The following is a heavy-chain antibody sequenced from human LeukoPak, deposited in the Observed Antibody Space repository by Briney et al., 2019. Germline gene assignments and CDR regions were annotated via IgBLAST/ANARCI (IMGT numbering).Heavy chain of an antibody. Sequence: PSETLSLTCTVSGGSISSSSYYWGWIRQPPGKGLEWIGSIYYSGSTYYNPSLKSRVTVSVDTSKNQFSLKLSSVTAADTAVYYCARLAAVAGMTIDYWGQGTLVTVSS. D-gene: IGHD6-19*01. CDR2: IYYSGST. J-gene: IGHJ4*02. CDR3: ARLAAVAGMTIDY. V-gene: IGHV4-39*01. CDR1: GGSISSSSYY.